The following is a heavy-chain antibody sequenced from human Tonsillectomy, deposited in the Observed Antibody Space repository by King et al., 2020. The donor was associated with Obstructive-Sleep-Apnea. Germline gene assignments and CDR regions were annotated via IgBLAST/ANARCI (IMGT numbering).Heavy chain of an antibody. CDR2: IRNKVNSYTT. J-gene: IGHJ4*02. CDR1: GFSFSDHY. CDR3: ARVRLAYGDFADF. V-gene: IGHV3-72*01. D-gene: IGHD4-17*01. Sequence: EVQLVESGGDSVQPGGSLRLSCAASGFSFSDHYMDWVRQAPGKGLEWVGRIRNKVNSYTTEYAASVKGRFTLPRDDSKNSLYLQMNSLKTEDTAVYYCARVRLAYGDFADFWGQGTLVTVSS.